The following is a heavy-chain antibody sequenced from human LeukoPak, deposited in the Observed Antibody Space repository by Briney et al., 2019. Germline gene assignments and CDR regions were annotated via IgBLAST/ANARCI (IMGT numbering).Heavy chain of an antibody. V-gene: IGHV4-34*01. CDR3: ARDPPHDYGAYYGARYFDL. Sequence: SETLSLTCAVYGGSFSGYYWSWIRQPPGKGLECIGEINHSGSTNYNPSLKSRVTISVDTSKNQFSLKLSSLTAADTAVYYCARDPPHDYGAYYGARYFDLWGRGTLVTVSS. CDR1: GGSFSGYY. J-gene: IGHJ2*01. D-gene: IGHD4-17*01. CDR2: INHSGST.